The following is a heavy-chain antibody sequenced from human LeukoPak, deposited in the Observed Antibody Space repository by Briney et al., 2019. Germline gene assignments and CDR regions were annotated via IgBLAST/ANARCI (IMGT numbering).Heavy chain of an antibody. CDR1: GGSISSGGYY. J-gene: IGHJ3*02. CDR2: IYHSGST. Sequence: SETLSLTCTVSGGSISSGGYYWSWIRQPPGKGLEWIGYIYHSGSTYYNPSLKSRVTISVDRSKNQFSLKLSSVTAADTAVYYCALGGSSWYARPHDAFDIWGQGTMVTVSS. V-gene: IGHV4-30-2*01. CDR3: ALGGSSWYARPHDAFDI. D-gene: IGHD6-13*01.